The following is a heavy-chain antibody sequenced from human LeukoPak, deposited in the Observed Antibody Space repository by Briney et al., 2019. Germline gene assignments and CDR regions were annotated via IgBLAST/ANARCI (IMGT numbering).Heavy chain of an antibody. CDR1: GYTFTSYD. Sequence: ASVKVSCKASGYTFTSYDIKWVRQATGQGLEWMGWMNPNSGNTGYAQKFQGRVSITRNTSISTAYMELSSLRSEDTAVYYCARGCGGDCLDAFDIWGQGTMVTVSS. J-gene: IGHJ3*02. D-gene: IGHD2-21*01. V-gene: IGHV1-8*03. CDR3: ARGCGGDCLDAFDI. CDR2: MNPNSGNT.